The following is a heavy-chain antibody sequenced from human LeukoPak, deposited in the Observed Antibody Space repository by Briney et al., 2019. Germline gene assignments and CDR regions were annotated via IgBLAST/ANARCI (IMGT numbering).Heavy chain of an antibody. CDR3: ARMVRGVNLYYYYYYMDV. CDR2: INPNSGGT. V-gene: IGHV1-2*02. Sequence: GASVKVSCKASGYTFTGYYMHWVRQAPGQGLEWMGWINPNSGGTNCAQKFQGRVTMTRDTSISTAYMELSRLRSDDTAVYYCARMVRGVNLYYYYYYMDVWGKGTTVTISS. J-gene: IGHJ6*03. CDR1: GYTFTGYY. D-gene: IGHD3-10*01.